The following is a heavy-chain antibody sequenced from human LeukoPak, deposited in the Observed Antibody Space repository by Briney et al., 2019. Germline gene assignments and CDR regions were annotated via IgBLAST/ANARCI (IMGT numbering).Heavy chain of an antibody. D-gene: IGHD5-24*01. CDR1: GYTFTSYY. Sequence: ASVTVSFTASGYTFTSYYMHWVRQAPGQGPEWMGIINPSGGSTSYAQKFQGRVTMTRDTSTSTVYMELSSLRSEDTAVYYCARQRDGFDYWGQGTLVTVSS. CDR2: INPSGGST. CDR3: ARQRDGFDY. J-gene: IGHJ4*02. V-gene: IGHV1-46*01.